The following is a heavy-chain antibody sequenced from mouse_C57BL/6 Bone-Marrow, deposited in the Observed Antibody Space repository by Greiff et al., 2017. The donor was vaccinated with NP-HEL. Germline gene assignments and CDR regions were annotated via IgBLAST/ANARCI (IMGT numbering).Heavy chain of an antibody. D-gene: IGHD2-3*01. V-gene: IGHV2-2*01. Sequence: QVQLKESGPGLVQPSQSLSITCTVSGFSLTSYGVHWVRQSPGKGLEWLGVIWSGGSTDYNAAFISKLNISKDTSKSQVFFKMNSLKADDTAIYYCARNRWLLRGYYFDYWGQGTTLTVSS. CDR1: GFSLTSYG. J-gene: IGHJ2*01. CDR2: IWSGGST. CDR3: ARNRWLLRGYYFDY.